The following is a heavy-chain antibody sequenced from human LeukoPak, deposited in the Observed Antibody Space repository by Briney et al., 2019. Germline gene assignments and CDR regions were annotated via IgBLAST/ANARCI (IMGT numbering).Heavy chain of an antibody. CDR1: GFTFSDSG. Sequence: GGSLKLSCAASGFTFSDSGMHWVRQAPGKGLEWVGRMRSKTQNYATAYAASGKGRFTISRDDSKNKAYLQMNSLKTEDTAVYYCTNYDDSSDLWGYWGQGTLVTVSS. V-gene: IGHV3-73*01. J-gene: IGHJ4*02. CDR2: MRSKTQNYAT. D-gene: IGHD3-22*01. CDR3: TNYDDSSDLWGY.